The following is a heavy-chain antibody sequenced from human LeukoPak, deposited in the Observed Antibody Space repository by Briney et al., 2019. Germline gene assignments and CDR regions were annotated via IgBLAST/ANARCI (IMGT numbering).Heavy chain of an antibody. J-gene: IGHJ4*02. CDR3: TTDDYVWGSYRHDY. D-gene: IGHD3-16*02. V-gene: IGHV3-15*01. Sequence: GGSLRLSCAASGFTFSNSWMHWVRQAPGKGLEWVGRIKSKTDGGTTDYAAPVKGRFTISRDDSKNTLYLQMNSLKTEDTAVYYCTTDDYVWGSYRHDYWGQGTLVTVSS. CDR2: IKSKTDGGTT. CDR1: GFTFSNSW.